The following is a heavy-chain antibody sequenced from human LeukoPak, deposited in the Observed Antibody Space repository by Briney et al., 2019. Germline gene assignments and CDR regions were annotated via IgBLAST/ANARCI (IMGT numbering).Heavy chain of an antibody. CDR2: INHSGST. CDR1: GLTVSSNY. Sequence: GSLRLSCAASGLTVSSNYTSWIRQPPGKGLEWIGEINHSGSTNYNPSLKSRVTMSVDTSKNQFSLKLSSVTAADTAVYYCARERRGRYCSGGSCKYRGAFDIWGQGTMVTVSS. D-gene: IGHD2-15*01. CDR3: ARERRGRYCSGGSCKYRGAFDI. J-gene: IGHJ3*02. V-gene: IGHV4-34*01.